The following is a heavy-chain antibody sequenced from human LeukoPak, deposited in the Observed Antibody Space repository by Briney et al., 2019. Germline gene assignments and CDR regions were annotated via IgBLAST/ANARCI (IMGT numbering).Heavy chain of an antibody. J-gene: IGHJ4*02. CDR1: GFTSSSYA. Sequence: GSLRLSCAASGFTSSSYAMHWVRQAPGKGLEWVAVISYDGSNKYYADSVKGRFTISRDNSKNTPYLQMNSLRAEDTAVYYCARDKKLFGVVTLNGLDYWGQGTLVTVSS. D-gene: IGHD3-3*01. CDR3: ARDKKLFGVVTLNGLDY. CDR2: ISYDGSNK. V-gene: IGHV3-30-3*01.